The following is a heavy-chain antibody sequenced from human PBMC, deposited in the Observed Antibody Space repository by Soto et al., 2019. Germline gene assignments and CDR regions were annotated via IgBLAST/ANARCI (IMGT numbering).Heavy chain of an antibody. CDR2: ISYDGSNK. J-gene: IGHJ6*02. CDR3: ARDQGLSSSWLYSSDYYYYGMDV. V-gene: IGHV3-30-3*01. CDR1: GSTFSSYA. D-gene: IGHD6-13*01. Sequence: PGGSLRLSCAASGSTFSSYAMHWVRQAPGKGLEWVAVISYDGSNKYYADSVKGRFTISRDNSKNTLYLQMNSLRAEDTAVYYCARDQGLSSSWLYSSDYYYYGMDVWGQGTTVTVSS.